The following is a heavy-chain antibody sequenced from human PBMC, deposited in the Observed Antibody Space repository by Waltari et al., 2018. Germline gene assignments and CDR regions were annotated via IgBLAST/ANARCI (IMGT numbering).Heavy chain of an antibody. J-gene: IGHJ3*02. Sequence: EVQLVESGGGLVQPGGSLRLSCAASGFTFSEFSMNWVRQAPGKGLEWVSYIYSTGSTIYYADSVKGRFTISRDNAQNSLYLQMNSLRADDTAVYYCARGYRKAFDIWGQGTMVTVSS. CDR2: IYSTGSTI. CDR1: GFTFSEFS. V-gene: IGHV3-48*04. CDR3: ARGYRKAFDI. D-gene: IGHD5-12*01.